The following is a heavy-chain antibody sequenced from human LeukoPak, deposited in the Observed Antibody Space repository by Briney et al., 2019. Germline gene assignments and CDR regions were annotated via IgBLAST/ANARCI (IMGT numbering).Heavy chain of an antibody. D-gene: IGHD3-10*01. CDR1: GGSISSSSYY. J-gene: IGHJ4*02. CDR2: IYYSGST. Sequence: SETLSLTCTVSGGSISSSSYYWGWIRQPPGKGLEWIGSIYYSGSTYYNPSLKSRVTISVDTSKNQFSLKLSSVTAADTAVYYCARGTSGRPIDFWGQGTLVTVSS. CDR3: ARGTSGRPIDF. V-gene: IGHV4-39*07.